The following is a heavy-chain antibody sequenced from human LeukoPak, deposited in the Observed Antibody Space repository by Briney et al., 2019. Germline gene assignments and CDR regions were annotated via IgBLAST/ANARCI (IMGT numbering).Heavy chain of an antibody. CDR2: IYYSGST. CDR1: GYSVSSGYF. CDR3: ARDPYSSAGYYYMDV. V-gene: IGHV4-38-2*02. D-gene: IGHD6-19*01. Sequence: PSETLSLTCTVSGYSVSSGYFWGWIRQPPGKGLEWIGSIYYSGSTYYNPSLKSRVTISVDTSKNQLSLQLNSVTPEDTAVYYCARDPYSSAGYYYMDVWGKGTTVTVSS. J-gene: IGHJ6*03.